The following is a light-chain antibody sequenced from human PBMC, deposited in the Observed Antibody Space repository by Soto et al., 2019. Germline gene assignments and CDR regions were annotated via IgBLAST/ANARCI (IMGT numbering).Light chain of an antibody. CDR1: QSVSSSY. J-gene: IGKJ5*01. V-gene: IGKV3-20*01. CDR3: QQDGSSPSIT. Sequence: EIVLTQSPGTLSLSPGERATLSCRASQSVSSSYLAWYQQKPGQAPRLLIYGASSWATGIPDRFSGSGSGTDFTLTISRLEAEDLAVYYCQQDGSSPSITFGQGTRLEIK. CDR2: GAS.